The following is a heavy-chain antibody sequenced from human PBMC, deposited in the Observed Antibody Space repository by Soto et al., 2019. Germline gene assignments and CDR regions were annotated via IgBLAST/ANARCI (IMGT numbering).Heavy chain of an antibody. CDR2: ISGYNNNK. V-gene: IGHV1-18*01. D-gene: IGHD6-13*01. CDR1: GYIFTSYG. J-gene: IGHJ4*02. Sequence: QIQLVQSGTEVREPGASVKVSCQASGYIFTSYGIIWVRQAPGQGLELMGWISGYNNNKNYAQKYQARVTMTTDTSTRTAYMELRSLRSDDTAVYYCARVGAIAPAEGDYWGQGTLVTVSS. CDR3: ARVGAIAPAEGDY.